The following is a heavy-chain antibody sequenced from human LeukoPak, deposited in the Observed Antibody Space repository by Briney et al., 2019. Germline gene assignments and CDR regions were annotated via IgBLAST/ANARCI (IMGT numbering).Heavy chain of an antibody. J-gene: IGHJ3*02. D-gene: IGHD3-22*01. V-gene: IGHV3-48*03. CDR1: GFTFSSYD. Sequence: GGSLRLSCAASGFTFSSYDMNWVRQAPGKGLEWVSSISSGGYTIYYADSVKGRFTISRDNAKNSLYLQMNSLRAEDTAVYYCARDPLDYYDSSGYQPTGDAFDIWGQGTMVTVSS. CDR2: ISSGGYTI. CDR3: ARDPLDYYDSSGYQPTGDAFDI.